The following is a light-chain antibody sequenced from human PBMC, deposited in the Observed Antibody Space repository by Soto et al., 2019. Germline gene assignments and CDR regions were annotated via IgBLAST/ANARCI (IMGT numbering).Light chain of an antibody. CDR1: SSDGGVYNY. CDR3: SSYTSSSTLVV. J-gene: IGLJ2*01. V-gene: IGLV2-14*01. Sequence: QSALTQPASVSGSTGQSITISCTGTSSDGGVYNYVSWYQQHPGKAPKLMIYDVSNRPSGVSNRFSGSKSGNTASLTISGLQAEDEADYYCSSYTSSSTLVVFGGGTKVTVL. CDR2: DVS.